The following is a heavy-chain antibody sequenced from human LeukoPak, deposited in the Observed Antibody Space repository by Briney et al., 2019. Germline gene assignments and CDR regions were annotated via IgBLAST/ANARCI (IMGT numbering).Heavy chain of an antibody. D-gene: IGHD3-3*02. V-gene: IGHV3-23*01. CDR1: GFTFSSYA. CDR3: AKGHFGSGYHISFDY. J-gene: IGHJ4*02. Sequence: GGSLRLSCAASGFTFSSYAMSWVRQAPGKGLEWVSAISGSGGSTYYADSVKGRFTISRDNSKNTLYLQMNSLRAEDAAVYYCAKGHFGSGYHISFDYWGQGTLVTVSS. CDR2: ISGSGGST.